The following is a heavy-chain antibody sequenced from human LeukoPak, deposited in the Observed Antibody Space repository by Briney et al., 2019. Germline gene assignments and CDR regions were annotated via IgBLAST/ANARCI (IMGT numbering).Heavy chain of an antibody. CDR1: GVSISSYY. D-gene: IGHD5-18*01. CDR3: ARQEYEAMVTGNWFDP. Sequence: EASETLSLTCTVSGVSISSYYWSWIRQPPGKGLEWIGYIYYSGSTNYNPSLKSRVTISVDTSKNQFSLKLSSVTAADTAVYYCARQEYEAMVTGNWFDPWGQGTLVTVSS. V-gene: IGHV4-59*08. J-gene: IGHJ5*02. CDR2: IYYSGST.